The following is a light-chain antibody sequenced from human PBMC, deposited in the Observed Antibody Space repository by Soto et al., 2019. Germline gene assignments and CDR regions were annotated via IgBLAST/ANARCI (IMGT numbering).Light chain of an antibody. Sequence: EIVLTQSPGTLSLSLGDRATLSCRASQSVSSSFLAWYRQKPGQAPRLLIYDASSRATGIPDRFSGSGSGTDFTLTISRLEPEDFAVYYCQQYGSSPYTFGQGTKLEIK. V-gene: IGKV3-20*01. CDR2: DAS. CDR1: QSVSSSF. J-gene: IGKJ2*01. CDR3: QQYGSSPYT.